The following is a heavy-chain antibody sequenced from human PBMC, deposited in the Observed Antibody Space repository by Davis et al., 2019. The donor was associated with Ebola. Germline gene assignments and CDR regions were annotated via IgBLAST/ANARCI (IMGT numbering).Heavy chain of an antibody. V-gene: IGHV3-21*01. D-gene: IGHD5-24*01. CDR2: ISLNGGSA. J-gene: IGHJ3*02. CDR3: ARGWLRTGLDI. Sequence: GESLKISCAATGFTFSSNSMNWVRQAPGKGLEWVSVISLNGGSAYYTDSVKGRFTISRDNAKNTLYLQMNSLRAEDTAVYYCARGWLRTGLDIWGQGTMVIVSS. CDR1: GFTFSSNS.